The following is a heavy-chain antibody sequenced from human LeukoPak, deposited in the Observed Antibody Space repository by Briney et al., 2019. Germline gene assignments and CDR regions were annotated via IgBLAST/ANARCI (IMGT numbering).Heavy chain of an antibody. J-gene: IGHJ4*02. D-gene: IGHD2-2*01. CDR1: GFTFSSYG. Sequence: GGSLRLSCAASGFTFSSYGMHWVRQAPGKGQEWEAVISYDGSNKYYADSVKGRFTISRDNSKNTLYLQMNSLRAEDTAVYYCAREDCSSTSCYVDYWGQGTLVTVSS. CDR3: AREDCSSTSCYVDY. V-gene: IGHV3-30*03. CDR2: ISYDGSNK.